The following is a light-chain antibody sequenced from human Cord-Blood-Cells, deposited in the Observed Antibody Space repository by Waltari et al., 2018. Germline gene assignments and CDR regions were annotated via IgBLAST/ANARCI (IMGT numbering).Light chain of an antibody. V-gene: IGLV2-23*01. Sequence: QSALTQPASVSGSPGQPIRISCTGTSSDGGGYNLVSWYQQHQGKAPKLMIYEGSKRPSGVSNRFSGSKSGNTASLTISGLQAEDEADYYCCSYAGSSTVVFGGGTKLTVL. CDR2: EGS. CDR1: SSDGGGYNL. CDR3: CSYAGSSTVV. J-gene: IGLJ2*01.